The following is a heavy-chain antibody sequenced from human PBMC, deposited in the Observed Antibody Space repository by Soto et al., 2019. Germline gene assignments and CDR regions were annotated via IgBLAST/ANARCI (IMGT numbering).Heavy chain of an antibody. Sequence: ASVKVSCKASGFSFTGYYIHWLRQAPGQGLEWMGWINAHSGGTEYAQKFQGRVTLTRDTSIATAYLTLTSLTPDDTALYYCAKDLTRQPAYWLDPWGQGTQVTVSS. J-gene: IGHJ5*02. CDR1: GFSFTGYY. V-gene: IGHV1-2*02. CDR2: INAHSGGT. CDR3: AKDLTRQPAYWLDP. D-gene: IGHD3-16*01.